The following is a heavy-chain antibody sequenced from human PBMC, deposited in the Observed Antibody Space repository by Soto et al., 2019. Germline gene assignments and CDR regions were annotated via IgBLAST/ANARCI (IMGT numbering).Heavy chain of an antibody. CDR1: GFTVSNHY. D-gene: IGHD2-8*02. Sequence: PGGSLRLSCSASGFTVSNHYMTWVRQAPGKGLEWVSVIYSGGSRYYADSVKGRFAISRDHSKNTLYLQMNSLTAEDTAVYYCTRALPGFETTGHYIDYWGQGTLVTVSS. CDR3: TRALPGFETTGHYIDY. J-gene: IGHJ4*02. V-gene: IGHV3-53*01. CDR2: IYSGGSR.